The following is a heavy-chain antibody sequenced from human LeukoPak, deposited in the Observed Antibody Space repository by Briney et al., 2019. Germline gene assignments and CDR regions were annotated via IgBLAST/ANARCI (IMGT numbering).Heavy chain of an antibody. CDR3: AKDSRMDV. V-gene: IGHV3-23*01. Sequence: GGSLRLSCVGSGFTSIAYALTWARQAPGKGLEWVSGISSGGVTTYYADSVKGRFTISRDNSKNTLYLQMNSLRAEDTAVYYCAKDSRMDVWGQGTTVTVSS. CDR1: GFTSIAYA. CDR2: ISSGGVTT. J-gene: IGHJ6*02.